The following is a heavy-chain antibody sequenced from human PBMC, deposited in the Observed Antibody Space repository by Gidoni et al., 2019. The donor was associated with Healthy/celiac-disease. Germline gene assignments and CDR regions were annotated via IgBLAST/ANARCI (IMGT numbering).Heavy chain of an antibody. CDR3: AKRYYDFWSGYNPDEH. V-gene: IGHV3-23*01. D-gene: IGHD3-3*01. CDR1: GFTFSSYA. Sequence: EVQLLESGGGLVQPGGSLRLSCSASGFTFSSYAMSWVRQAPGRGLGWVSAISGSGGSTYYADSVKGRFTISRDNSKNTLYLQMNSLRAEDTAVYYCAKRYYDFWSGYNPDEHWGQGTLVTVSS. J-gene: IGHJ4*02. CDR2: ISGSGGST.